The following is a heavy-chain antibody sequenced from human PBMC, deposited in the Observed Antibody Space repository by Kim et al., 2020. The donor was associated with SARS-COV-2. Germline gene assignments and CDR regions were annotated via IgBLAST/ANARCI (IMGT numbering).Heavy chain of an antibody. CDR1: GGSISNSNYY. J-gene: IGHJ5*02. Sequence: SETLSLTCTVSGGSISNSNYYWGWIRQPPGKGLEWIGSIYYSGSTYYNPSLKSRVTIYVDTSKNQFSLKLSSVTAADTAVYYCARLRLYNGDNGGPVDPWGQGTLVTVSS. V-gene: IGHV4-39*01. D-gene: IGHD4-17*01. CDR3: ARLRLYNGDNGGPVDP. CDR2: IYYSGST.